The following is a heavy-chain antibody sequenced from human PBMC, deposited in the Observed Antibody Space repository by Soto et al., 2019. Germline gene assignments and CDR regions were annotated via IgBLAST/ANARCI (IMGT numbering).Heavy chain of an antibody. CDR2: INPSGGST. V-gene: IGHV1-46*01. CDR1: GYTFTSYY. J-gene: IGHJ4*02. Sequence: ASVKVSCKASGYTFTSYYMHWVRQAPGQGLEWMGIINPSGGSTSYAQKFQGRVTMTRDTSTSTVYMELSSLRSDDTAVYYCARDLDGGFGELPFDYWGQGTLVTVSS. D-gene: IGHD3-10*01. CDR3: ARDLDGGFGELPFDY.